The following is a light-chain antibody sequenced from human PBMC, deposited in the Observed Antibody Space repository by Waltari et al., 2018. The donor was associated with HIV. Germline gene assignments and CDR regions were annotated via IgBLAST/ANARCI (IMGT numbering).Light chain of an antibody. CDR3: NSYTTDTTLV. Sequence: QSALTQPASVSGSPSQSLTISCTGTSSDVGYYDYVSWYQQHPGKAPKLILYGVGNRPSGISKRFSGSKSGNTASLTISGLQADDEAEYYCNSYTTDTTLVFGGGTKLTVL. CDR2: GVG. V-gene: IGLV2-14*01. CDR1: SSDVGYYDY. J-gene: IGLJ2*01.